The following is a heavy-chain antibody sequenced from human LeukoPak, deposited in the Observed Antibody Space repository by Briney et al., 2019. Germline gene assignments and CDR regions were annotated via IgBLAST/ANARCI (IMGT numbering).Heavy chain of an antibody. J-gene: IGHJ4*02. CDR3: ASTNRLDY. CDR2: INSDGSST. V-gene: IGHV3-74*01. CDR1: GFTFGSYW. D-gene: IGHD2/OR15-2a*01. Sequence: GGSLRLSCAAAGFTFGSYWMHWVRQAPGKGPVWVSRINSDGSSTSYADSVKGRFSISRDNAKNTLYLQMNSLRLEDTAVYYCASTNRLDYWGQGTLVTVSS.